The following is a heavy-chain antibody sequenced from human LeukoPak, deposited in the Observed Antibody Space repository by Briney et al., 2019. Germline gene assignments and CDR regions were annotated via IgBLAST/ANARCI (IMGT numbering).Heavy chain of an antibody. J-gene: IGHJ4*02. V-gene: IGHV3-7*01. CDR2: IKQDGSDK. CDR3: AGVGSAYYYDSGGYYRYYFDY. Sequence: PGGSLRLSCTASGFTFSSYWMSWVRQAPGKGLEWVANIKQDGSDKYYVDSVKGRFTISRDNAKNSLYLQMNSLRAEDTAVYYCAGVGSAYYYDSGGYYRYYFDYWGQGTLVTVSS. CDR1: GFTFSSYW. D-gene: IGHD3-22*01.